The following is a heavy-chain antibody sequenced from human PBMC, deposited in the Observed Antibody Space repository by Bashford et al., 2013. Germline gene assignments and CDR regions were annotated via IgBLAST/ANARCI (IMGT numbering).Heavy chain of an antibody. CDR3: TRHSYCGGDCYSAAQVAFDI. CDR2: IHPNTGDT. V-gene: IGHV1-2*02. D-gene: IGHD2-21*02. J-gene: IGHJ3*02. Sequence: WVRQAPGQGLDWMGWIHPNTGDTKSAQNFQGRITMTRDTSINTAYMELSSLRSDDTAVYYCTRHSYCGGDCYSAAQVAFDIWGQGTMVTVSS.